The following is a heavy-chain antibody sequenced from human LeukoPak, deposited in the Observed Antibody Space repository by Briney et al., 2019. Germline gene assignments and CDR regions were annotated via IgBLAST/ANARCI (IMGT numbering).Heavy chain of an antibody. CDR3: ATVDRGGSYVDY. CDR2: MNPNSGNT. D-gene: IGHD3-16*01. V-gene: IGHV1-8*01. CDR1: GYTFTSYD. J-gene: IGHJ4*02. Sequence: GASVKVSCKASGYTFTSYDINWVRQATGQGLEWMGWMNPNSGNTGYAQKFQDRVTMTRNTSISTAYMELSSLRSEDTAVYYCATVDRGGSYVDYWGQGTLVTVSS.